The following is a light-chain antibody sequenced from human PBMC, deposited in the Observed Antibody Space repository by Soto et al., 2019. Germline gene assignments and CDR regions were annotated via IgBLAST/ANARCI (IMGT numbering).Light chain of an antibody. CDR3: QHYSSQT. V-gene: IGKV3-20*01. J-gene: IGKJ1*01. CDR1: QSVSSNY. CDR2: GAS. Sequence: EVVLTQSPGTLSLSPGERATLSCRASQSVSSNYLAWYQQRPGQAPRLLIYGASSRATGIPDRFSGSGSGTDFTLNISRLEPEDSAVYFCQHYSSQTFGQGTKVEIK.